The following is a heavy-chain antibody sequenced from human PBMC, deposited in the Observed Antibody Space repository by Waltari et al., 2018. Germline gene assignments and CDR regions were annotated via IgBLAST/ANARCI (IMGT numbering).Heavy chain of an antibody. V-gene: IGHV4-39*01. CDR3: ATYIGASIGTAAFDV. D-gene: IGHD3-16*01. J-gene: IGHJ3*01. CDR2: ISYTGAT. CDR1: GGSITNNRHY. Sequence: QLHLQESGPGLVKPSETLSLTCSVSGGSITNNRHYWGWIRQTPGKGLEWIATISYTGATYNNPSLKSRVTISRDTSKNQFSLKLTSVTAADTAVYYCATYIGASIGTAAFDVWGRGALVTVSS.